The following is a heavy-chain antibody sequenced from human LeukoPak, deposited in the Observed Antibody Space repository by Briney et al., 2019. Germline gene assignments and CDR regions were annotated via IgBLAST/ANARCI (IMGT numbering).Heavy chain of an antibody. V-gene: IGHV1-2*02. Sequence: ASVKVSCKASGYTFTGYYMHWVRQAPGQGLEWMGWINPNSGGTNYAQKFQGRVTMTRDTSISTAYMELSRLRSDDTAVYYCARESAKKEITYYDFWSGYYLNWFDPWGQGTLVTVSS. CDR2: INPNSGGT. CDR3: ARESAKKEITYYDFWSGYYLNWFDP. D-gene: IGHD3-3*01. J-gene: IGHJ5*02. CDR1: GYTFTGYY.